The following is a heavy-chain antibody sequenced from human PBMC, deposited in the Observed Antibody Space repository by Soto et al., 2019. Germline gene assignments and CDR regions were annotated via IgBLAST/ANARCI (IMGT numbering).Heavy chain of an antibody. CDR2: ISDSGTGT. Sequence: EVQILESGGGLVQPGGSLRLSCAASGFTFSSYAMYWVRQAQGKGLAWVSGISDSGTGTYYADSVKGRFTIFRDNSKNTVYLQMKSLRAEDTVVYYCAKDHTVVIRDAFDIWGQGTMVNVSS. D-gene: IGHD3-22*01. V-gene: IGHV3-23*01. J-gene: IGHJ3*02. CDR1: GFTFSSYA. CDR3: AKDHTVVIRDAFDI.